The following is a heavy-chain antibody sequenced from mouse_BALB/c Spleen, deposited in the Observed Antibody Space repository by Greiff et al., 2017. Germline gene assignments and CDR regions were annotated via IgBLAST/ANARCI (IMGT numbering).Heavy chain of an antibody. Sequence: QVQLQQPGAELVKPGASVKLSCKASGYTFTSYYMYWVKQRPGQGLEWIGGINPSNGGTNFNEKFKSKATLAVDKSSSTAYMQLSSLTSEDSAVYYCTRYGNYVEAMDYWGQGTSVTVSS. V-gene: IGHV1S81*02. CDR2: INPSNGGT. D-gene: IGHD2-10*02. J-gene: IGHJ4*01. CDR3: TRYGNYVEAMDY. CDR1: GYTFTSYY.